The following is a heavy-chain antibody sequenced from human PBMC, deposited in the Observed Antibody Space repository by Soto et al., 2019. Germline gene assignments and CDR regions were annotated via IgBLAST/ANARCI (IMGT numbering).Heavy chain of an antibody. J-gene: IGHJ4*02. V-gene: IGHV5-51*01. D-gene: IGHD1-1*01. CDR3: ARHAANSWKGDYFDY. Sequence: GESLKISCQASGYSFSSSWICWVRQMPGKGLEWMGIIDPNDSQTIYSPSFHGQATISADKSIDTAYLQWSSLKTSDTAMYYCARHAANSWKGDYFDYWGQGALVTVSS. CDR1: GYSFSSSW. CDR2: IDPNDSQT.